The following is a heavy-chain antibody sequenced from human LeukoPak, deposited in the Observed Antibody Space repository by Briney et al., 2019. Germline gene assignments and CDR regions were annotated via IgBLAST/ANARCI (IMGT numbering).Heavy chain of an antibody. CDR1: GGSISSGGYS. V-gene: IGHV4-30-2*01. J-gene: IGHJ4*02. CDR3: ASTYCSGGSCYLDY. D-gene: IGHD2-15*01. CDR2: IYHSGST. Sequence: SQTLSLTCAVSGGSISSGGYSWSWIRQPPGKGLEWIGYIYHSGSTYYSPSLKSRVTISVDRSKNQFSLKLSSVTAADTAVYYCASTYCSGGSCYLDYWGQGTLVTVSS.